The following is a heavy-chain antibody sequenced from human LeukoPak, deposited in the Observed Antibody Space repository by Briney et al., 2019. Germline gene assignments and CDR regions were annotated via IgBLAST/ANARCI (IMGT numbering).Heavy chain of an antibody. D-gene: IGHD1-26*01. V-gene: IGHV4-39*07. Sequence: SETLSLTCTVSGGSISSSSYYWGWIRQPPGKGLEWIGEINHSGSTNYNPSLKSRVTISVDTSKNQFSLKLSSVTAADTAVYYCARGEGGSYLNDWGQGTLVTVSS. CDR1: GGSISSSSYY. J-gene: IGHJ4*02. CDR3: ARGEGGSYLND. CDR2: INHSGST.